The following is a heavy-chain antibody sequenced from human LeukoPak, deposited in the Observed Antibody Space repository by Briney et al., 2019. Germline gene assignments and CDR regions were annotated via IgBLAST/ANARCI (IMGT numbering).Heavy chain of an antibody. CDR2: ISSSRNII. CDR1: GFTFSSYS. D-gene: IGHD4-17*01. V-gene: IGHV3-48*01. CDR3: ARDRLHYGEYEKTFDY. Sequence: GGSLRLSCAASGFTFSSYSMSWVSQAPGKGLEWVSYISSSRNIIYDADPVKGRFTISRDNAKNSLSLQMNSLRAEDTAVYYCARDRLHYGEYEKTFDYWGQGTLVTVSS. J-gene: IGHJ4*02.